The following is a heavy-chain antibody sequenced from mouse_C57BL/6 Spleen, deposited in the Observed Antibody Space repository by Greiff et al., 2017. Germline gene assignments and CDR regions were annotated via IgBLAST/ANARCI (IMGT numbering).Heavy chain of an antibody. CDR3: AREIILDDYDWFAY. V-gene: IGHV1-82*01. CDR1: GYAFSSSW. D-gene: IGHD2-4*01. J-gene: IGHJ3*01. Sequence: VQLVGSGPELVKPGASVKISCKASGYAFSSSWMNWVKQRPGKGLEWIGRIYPGDGDTNYNGKFKGKATLTADKSSSTAYMQLSSLTSEDSAVYFCAREIILDDYDWFAYWGQGTLVTVSA. CDR2: IYPGDGDT.